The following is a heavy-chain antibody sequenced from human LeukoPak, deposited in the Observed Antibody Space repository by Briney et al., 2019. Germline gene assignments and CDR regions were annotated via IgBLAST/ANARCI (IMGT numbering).Heavy chain of an antibody. CDR1: GFTFSDYR. D-gene: IGHD4-17*01. J-gene: IGHJ4*02. Sequence: PGGSLRLSCAASGFTFSDYRMHGAPHAPGKGLVWVSHINADEDRPAYADSVKGRFTISRDNARNTLYLQMISLRAEDTAVYYCARDTDTVTTILDYWGQGTLVTVSS. CDR2: INADEDRP. V-gene: IGHV3-74*01. CDR3: ARDTDTVTTILDY.